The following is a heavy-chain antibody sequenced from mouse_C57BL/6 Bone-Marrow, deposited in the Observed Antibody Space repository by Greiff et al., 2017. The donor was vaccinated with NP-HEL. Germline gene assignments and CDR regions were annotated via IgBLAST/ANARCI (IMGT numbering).Heavy chain of an antibody. J-gene: IGHJ2*01. V-gene: IGHV1-5*01. CDR3: TRPIYYDPFDY. CDR1: GYTFTSYW. D-gene: IGHD2-4*01. Sequence: VQLQQSGTVLARPGASVKMSCKTSGYTFTSYWLHWVKQRPGQGLEWIGAIYPGNSDTSYNQKFKGKAKLTAVTSASTAYMELSSLTNEDSAVYYCTRPIYYDPFDYWGQGTTLTVSS. CDR2: IYPGNSDT.